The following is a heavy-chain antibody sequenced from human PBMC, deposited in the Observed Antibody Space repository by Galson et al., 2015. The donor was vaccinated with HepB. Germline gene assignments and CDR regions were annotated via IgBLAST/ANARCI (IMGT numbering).Heavy chain of an antibody. J-gene: IGHJ6*02. CDR3: ARDGPNYDFWSGYYTGYYYYYGMDV. CDR1: GGTFSSYA. D-gene: IGHD3-3*01. CDR2: INPSGGST. Sequence: SVTVSCKASGGTFSSYAISWVRQAPGQGLEWMGIINPSGGSTSYAQKFQGRVTMTRDTSTSTVYMELSSLRSEDTAVYYCARDGPNYDFWSGYYTGYYYYYGMDVWGQGTTVTVSS. V-gene: IGHV1-46*01.